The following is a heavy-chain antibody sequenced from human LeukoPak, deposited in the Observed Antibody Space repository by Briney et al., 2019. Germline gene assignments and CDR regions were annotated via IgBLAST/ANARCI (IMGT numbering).Heavy chain of an antibody. Sequence: GGSLRLPCAASGFTFSSSAMSWVRQAPGKGLEWVSAISNNGGYTYYADSVEGRFTISRDNSKSTLCLQMNSLRAEDTAVYYCAKQLGYCSDGSCYFPYWGQGTLVTVSS. V-gene: IGHV3-23*01. J-gene: IGHJ4*02. CDR3: AKQLGYCSDGSCYFPY. CDR2: ISNNGGYT. D-gene: IGHD2-15*01. CDR1: GFTFSSSA.